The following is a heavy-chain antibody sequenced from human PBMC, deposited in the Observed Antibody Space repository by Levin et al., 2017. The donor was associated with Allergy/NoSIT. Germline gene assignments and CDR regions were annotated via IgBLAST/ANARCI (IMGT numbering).Heavy chain of an antibody. Sequence: GGSLRLSCAASGFTFDDYAMHWVRQAPAKGLEWVSGISWNSGSIGYADSVKGRFTISRDNAKNSLYLQMNSLRTEDTALYYCARDNIGLPDAFDIWGQGTMVIVSS. D-gene: IGHD3-10*01. V-gene: IGHV3-9*01. CDR2: ISWNSGSI. J-gene: IGHJ3*02. CDR1: GFTFDDYA. CDR3: ARDNIGLPDAFDI.